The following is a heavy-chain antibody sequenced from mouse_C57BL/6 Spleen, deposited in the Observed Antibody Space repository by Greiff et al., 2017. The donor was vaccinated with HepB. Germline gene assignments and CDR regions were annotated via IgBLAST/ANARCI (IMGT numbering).Heavy chain of an antibody. CDR2: IDPETGGT. D-gene: IGHD1-1*01. V-gene: IGHV1-15*01. Sequence: QVQLQQSGAELVRPGASVTLSCKASGYTFTDYEMHWVKQTPVHGLEWIGAIDPETGGTAYNQKFKGKAILTADKSSSTAYMELRSLTSEDSAVYTGTGSRGITPPRSFMVGGTGTTVTVSS. CDR1: GYTFTDYE. CDR3: TGSRGITPPRSFMV. J-gene: IGHJ1*03.